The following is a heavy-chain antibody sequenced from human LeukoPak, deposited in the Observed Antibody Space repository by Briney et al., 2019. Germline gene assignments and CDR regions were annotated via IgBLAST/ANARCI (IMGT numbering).Heavy chain of an antibody. CDR1: GYTFTSYD. CDR3: ARGSIAAAGPHGYYYYYMDV. D-gene: IGHD6-13*01. CDR2: MNPNSGNT. J-gene: IGHJ6*03. V-gene: IGHV1-8*03. Sequence: ASVKVSCKASGYTFTSYDINWVRQATGQGLEWMGWMNPNSGNTGYAQKFQGRVTITRNTSISTAYMELSSLRSEDTAVYYCARGSIAAAGPHGYYYYYMDVWGKGTTVTISS.